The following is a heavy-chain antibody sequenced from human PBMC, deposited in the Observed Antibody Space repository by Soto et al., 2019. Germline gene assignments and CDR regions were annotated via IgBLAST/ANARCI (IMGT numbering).Heavy chain of an antibody. J-gene: IGHJ6*02. CDR2: IYYSGGT. CDR1: GGSISSGGYY. CDR3: ARGAGNYYYYYGMDV. V-gene: IGHV4-31*03. Sequence: QVQLQESGPGLVKPSQTLSLTCTVSGGSISSGGYYWSWIRQHPGKALEWIGYIYYSGGTYYNPSLKSRVTISVDTSKNQFSLKLSSVTAADTAVYYCARGAGNYYYYYGMDVWGQGTTVTVSS.